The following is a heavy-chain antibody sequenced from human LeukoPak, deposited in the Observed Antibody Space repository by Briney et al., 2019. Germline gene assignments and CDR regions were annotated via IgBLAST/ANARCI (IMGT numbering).Heavy chain of an antibody. Sequence: PSETLSLTCAVYGGSFSGYYWSWIRQPPGKGLEWIGEINHSGSTNYNPSLKSRVTISVDTSKNQFSLKPSSVTAADTAVYYCARGSHYYDSSGYPTPNLGKYYFDYWGQGTLVTVSS. J-gene: IGHJ4*02. V-gene: IGHV4-34*01. CDR3: ARGSHYYDSSGYPTPNLGKYYFDY. CDR1: GGSFSGYY. D-gene: IGHD3-22*01. CDR2: INHSGST.